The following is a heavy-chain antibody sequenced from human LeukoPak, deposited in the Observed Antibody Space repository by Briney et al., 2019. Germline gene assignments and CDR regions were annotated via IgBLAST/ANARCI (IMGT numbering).Heavy chain of an antibody. D-gene: IGHD3-22*01. V-gene: IGHV3-13*01. J-gene: IGHJ3*02. Sequence: GGSLRLSCAASGFTFSSYDMHWVRQATGKGPEWVSAIGTAGDTYYPGSVKGRFTISRENAKNSLYLQMNSLRAGDTAVYYCARNAYYYDSSGYYIHDAFDIWGQGTVVTVSS. CDR2: IGTAGDT. CDR3: ARNAYYYDSSGYYIHDAFDI. CDR1: GFTFSSYD.